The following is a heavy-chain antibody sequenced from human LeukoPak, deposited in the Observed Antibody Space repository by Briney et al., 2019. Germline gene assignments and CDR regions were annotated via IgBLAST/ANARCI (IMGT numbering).Heavy chain of an antibody. Sequence: ASVKVSCKASGYTFTGYYMHWVRQAPGQGLEWMGWINPNSGGTNYAQKFQGRVTMTRDTSISTAYMELSRLRSDDTAVYYCAREGQHYYGSGSYCGVWGKGTTVTISS. CDR3: AREGQHYYGSGSYCGV. CDR2: INPNSGGT. J-gene: IGHJ6*04. V-gene: IGHV1-2*02. CDR1: GYTFTGYY. D-gene: IGHD3-10*01.